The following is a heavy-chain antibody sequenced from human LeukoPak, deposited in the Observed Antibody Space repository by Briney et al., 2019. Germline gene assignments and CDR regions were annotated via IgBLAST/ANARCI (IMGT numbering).Heavy chain of an antibody. V-gene: IGHV3-7*01. CDR2: IKQDGSEK. J-gene: IGHJ3*02. Sequence: GGSLRLSCAASGFTFSSYWMSWVRQAPGKGLEWVANIKQDGSEKYYVDSVKGRFTISRDNAKNSLYLQMNSLRAEDTAAYYCAGLDAAMPDAFDIWGQGTTVTVSS. CDR3: AGLDAAMPDAFDI. CDR1: GFTFSSYW. D-gene: IGHD5-18*01.